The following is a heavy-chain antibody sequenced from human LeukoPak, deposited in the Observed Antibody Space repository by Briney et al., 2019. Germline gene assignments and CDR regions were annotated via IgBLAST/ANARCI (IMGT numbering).Heavy chain of an antibody. J-gene: IGHJ4*02. CDR1: GFSFSFYW. CDR2: IKTDGSIA. V-gene: IGHV3-74*01. D-gene: IGHD4-11*01. Sequence: GGSLRLSCAASGFSFSFYWMHWVRQAPGKGPVWVSRIKTDGSIADYADSVKGRFTISRDNAKNSLYLQMNSLRAEDTALYYCAKDADYLAEATKEGYFDYWGQGTLVTVSS. CDR3: AKDADYLAEATKEGYFDY.